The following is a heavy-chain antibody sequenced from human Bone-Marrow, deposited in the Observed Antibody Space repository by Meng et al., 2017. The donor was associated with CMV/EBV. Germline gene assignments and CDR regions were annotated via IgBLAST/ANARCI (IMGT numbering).Heavy chain of an antibody. CDR1: YTLTSYY. CDR3: ARGGITMIVVVTQPPDY. V-gene: IGHV1-46*01. J-gene: IGHJ4*02. Sequence: YTLTSYYMHWVRQAPGQGLEWMGIINPSGGSTSYAQKFQGRVTMTRDTSTSTVYMELSSLRSEDTAVYYCARGGITMIVVVTQPPDYWGQGTLVTVSS. CDR2: INPSGGST. D-gene: IGHD3-22*01.